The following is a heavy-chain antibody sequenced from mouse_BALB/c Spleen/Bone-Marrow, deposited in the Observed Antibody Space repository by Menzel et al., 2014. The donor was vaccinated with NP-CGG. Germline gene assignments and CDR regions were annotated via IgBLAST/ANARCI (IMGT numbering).Heavy chain of an antibody. CDR2: ISSGSSTI. CDR1: GFTFSSFG. Sequence: EVQLQQSGGGLVQPGGSRKLSCAASGFTFSSFGMHWVRRAPEKGLEWVAYISSGSSTIYYADTVKGRFTISRDNPKNTLFLQMTSLRSEDTAMYYCARSLLRLSYAMDYWGQGTSVTVSS. V-gene: IGHV5-17*02. D-gene: IGHD1-2*01. CDR3: ARSLLRLSYAMDY. J-gene: IGHJ4*01.